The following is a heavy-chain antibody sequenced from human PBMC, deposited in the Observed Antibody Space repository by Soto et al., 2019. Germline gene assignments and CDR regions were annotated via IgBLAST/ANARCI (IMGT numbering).Heavy chain of an antibody. D-gene: IGHD2-2*01. Sequence: QVQLVQSGAEVKKPGSSVKVSCKASGGTFSSYAISWVRQAPGQGLEWMGGIIPIFGTANYAQKFQGRVKITADKSASTAYMELSSLRSEDTGVYYCASGPAATNAFDIWGQGTMVTVSS. V-gene: IGHV1-69*06. CDR1: GGTFSSYA. CDR3: ASGPAATNAFDI. J-gene: IGHJ3*02. CDR2: IIPIFGTA.